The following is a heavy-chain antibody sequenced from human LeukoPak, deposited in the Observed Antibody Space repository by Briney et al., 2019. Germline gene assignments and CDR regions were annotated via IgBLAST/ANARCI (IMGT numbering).Heavy chain of an antibody. Sequence: AAVKVSCKGSGYTFTSYGISGVRQAPGKGGEGMGWISAYNGNTNYAQKLQDRVTMTTDTSTSTAYMELRSPRSDDTAVYYCARRGSYFSDYFDYWGQGTLVTVSS. D-gene: IGHD1-26*01. CDR1: GYTFTSYG. J-gene: IGHJ4*02. CDR2: ISAYNGNT. CDR3: ARRGSYFSDYFDY. V-gene: IGHV1-18*01.